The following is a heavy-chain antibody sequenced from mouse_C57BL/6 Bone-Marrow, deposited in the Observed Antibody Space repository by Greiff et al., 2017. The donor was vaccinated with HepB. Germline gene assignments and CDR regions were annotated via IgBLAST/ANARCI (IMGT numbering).Heavy chain of an antibody. CDR2: IRSKSNNYAT. CDR3: VSYYYGSSPYWYFDV. D-gene: IGHD1-1*01. J-gene: IGHJ1*03. CDR1: GFSFNTYA. Sequence: EAGGGLVQPKGSLKLSCAASGFSFNTYAMNWVRQAPGKGLEWVARIRSKSNNYATYYADSVKDRFTISRDDSESMLYLQMNNLKTEDTAMYYCVSYYYGSSPYWYFDVWGTGTTVTVSS. V-gene: IGHV10-1*01.